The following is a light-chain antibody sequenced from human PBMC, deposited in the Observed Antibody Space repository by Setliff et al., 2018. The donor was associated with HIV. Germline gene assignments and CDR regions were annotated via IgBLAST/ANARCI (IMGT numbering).Light chain of an antibody. CDR1: DRDIGGYTY. CDR3: SSYTSSTAYV. V-gene: IGLV2-14*01. Sequence: QSVLAQPASVSGSPGQSITISCSGTDRDIGGYTYVSWYQQHPGKAPKLILYEVRMRPSGVSNRFSGSKSATTASLTISGLQAEDEADYYCSSYTSSTAYVFGTGTKVTVL. J-gene: IGLJ1*01. CDR2: EVR.